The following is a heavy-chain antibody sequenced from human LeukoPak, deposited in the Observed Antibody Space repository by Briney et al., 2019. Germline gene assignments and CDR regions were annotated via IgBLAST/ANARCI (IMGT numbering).Heavy chain of an antibody. D-gene: IGHD3/OR15-3a*01. CDR3: ARQTGSGLFILP. J-gene: IGHJ4*02. Sequence: SPSETLSLTCTVSGGSISSYYWSWIRQPPGKGLEWIGSIYYSGNTYYNASLKSQVSISIDTSKNQFSLRLTSVTAADTAVYYCARQTGSGLFILPGGQGTLVTVSS. CDR2: IYYSGNT. CDR1: GGSISSYY. V-gene: IGHV4-59*04.